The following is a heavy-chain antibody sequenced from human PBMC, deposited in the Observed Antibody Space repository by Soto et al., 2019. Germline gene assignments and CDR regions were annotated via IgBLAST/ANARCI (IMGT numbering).Heavy chain of an antibody. V-gene: IGHV3-74*01. Sequence: EVQLVESGGGLVQPGGSLSLSCAASGFTFNNYCLHWVRQAPGKGLVWGSRINGDGSNTNYADSVTGRFTISRDNAKNTVYLQMNSLRAEDTAVYYCARGARGLYYMDVWGKGTTVTVSS. CDR1: GFTFNNYC. CDR3: ARGARGLYYMDV. J-gene: IGHJ6*03. CDR2: INGDGSNT.